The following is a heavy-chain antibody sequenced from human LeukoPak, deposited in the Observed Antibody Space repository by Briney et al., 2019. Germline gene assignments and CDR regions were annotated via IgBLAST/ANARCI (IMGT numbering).Heavy chain of an antibody. CDR2: FDPEGGET. D-gene: IGHD3-16*01. Sequence: GASVKVSCKVSGYTLTELSMHWVRQAPGKGLEWMGGFDPEGGETIYAQKFQGRVTMTEDTSTDTAYMELSSLRSEDTAVYYCATGWGAEDPPNWFDPWGQGTLVTVSS. CDR3: ATGWGAEDPPNWFDP. CDR1: GYTLTELS. V-gene: IGHV1-24*01. J-gene: IGHJ5*02.